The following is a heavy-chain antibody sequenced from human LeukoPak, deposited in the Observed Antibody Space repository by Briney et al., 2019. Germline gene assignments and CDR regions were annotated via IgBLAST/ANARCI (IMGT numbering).Heavy chain of an antibody. CDR2: ISSRASTI. Sequence: GGSLRLSCAASGFTFSSYDMNWVRQAPGKGLEWISYISSRASTIYYADSVKGRFTIFRENAKNSLYLQMNSLRAEDTAVYYCARDGRSTWYGVGYFDYWGQGTPVTVSS. D-gene: IGHD6-13*01. CDR3: ARDGRSTWYGVGYFDY. CDR1: GFTFSSYD. J-gene: IGHJ4*02. V-gene: IGHV3-48*03.